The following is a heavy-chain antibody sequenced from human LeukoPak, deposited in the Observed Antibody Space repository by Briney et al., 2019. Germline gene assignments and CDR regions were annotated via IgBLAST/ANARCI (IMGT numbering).Heavy chain of an antibody. CDR2: MYPGDSDT. V-gene: IGHV5-51*01. Sequence: PGESLKISCKGFGYTFSNHWIAWLRQMPGKGLEWMGIMYPGDSDTRYSPSFQGQVTFSVDKSIATAYLEWSSLKASDTALHYCARRGVLDGLDVWGQGTTVTVSS. D-gene: IGHD3-3*01. CDR1: GYTFSNHW. CDR3: ARRGVLDGLDV. J-gene: IGHJ6*02.